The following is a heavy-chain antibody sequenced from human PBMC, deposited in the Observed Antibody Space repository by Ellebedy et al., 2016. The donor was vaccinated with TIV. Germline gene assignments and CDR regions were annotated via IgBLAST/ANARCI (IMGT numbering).Heavy chain of an antibody. CDR2: ISSSSSYI. Sequence: GESLKISXAASGFTFSSYAMSWVRQAPGKGLEWVSSISSSSSYIYYADSVKGRFTISRDNSKNTVYLQMNSLRAEDTAVYYCARDGLLGSSWYHNWFDPWGQGTLVTVSS. J-gene: IGHJ5*02. CDR3: ARDGLLGSSWYHNWFDP. D-gene: IGHD6-13*01. V-gene: IGHV3-21*01. CDR1: GFTFSSYA.